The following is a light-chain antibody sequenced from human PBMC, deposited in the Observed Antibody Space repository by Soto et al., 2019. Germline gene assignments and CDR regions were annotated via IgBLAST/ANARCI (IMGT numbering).Light chain of an antibody. Sequence: SYELTQSPSVSVAPGETARITCEENNIGSKSVHWYQQKPGQAPVLVIYYDSDRPSGIPGRFSGSKSGNTATLTISRVEAGDEADYHCQVCGTSRDRPVFGGGTRLTVL. J-gene: IGLJ3*02. CDR3: QVCGTSRDRPV. CDR1: NIGSKS. V-gene: IGLV3-21*04. CDR2: YDS.